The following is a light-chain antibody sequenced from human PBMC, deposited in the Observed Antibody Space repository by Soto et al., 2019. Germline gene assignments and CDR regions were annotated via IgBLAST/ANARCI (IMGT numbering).Light chain of an antibody. J-gene: IGLJ2*01. CDR2: EGS. CDR1: SSDVGSYDL. Sequence: QSALTQPASVSGSPGQSITISCTGASSDVGSYDLVSWYQQHPGKAPKVMIYEGSKRPSGVSNRFSGSKSGNTAYLTISGLQAEDEADYYCCSYAGSSTLVFGGGTKLTVL. V-gene: IGLV2-23*01. CDR3: CSYAGSSTLV.